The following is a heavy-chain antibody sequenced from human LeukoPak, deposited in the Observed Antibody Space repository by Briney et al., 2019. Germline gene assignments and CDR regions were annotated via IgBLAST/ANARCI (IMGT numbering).Heavy chain of an antibody. J-gene: IGHJ4*02. CDR1: GYTFSGSGWY. CDR3: ARDGPAQMVEFDF. CDR2: IHPYNGDT. Sequence: ASVKVSCKASGYTFSGSGWYLYWLRQAPGQGLECLGWIHPYNGDTAYAQKFQGRVAMTRDTSISTAYMELSRLRPDDTAVYCCARDGPAQMVEFDFWGQGTLVTVSS. V-gene: IGHV1-2*02. D-gene: IGHD3-10*01.